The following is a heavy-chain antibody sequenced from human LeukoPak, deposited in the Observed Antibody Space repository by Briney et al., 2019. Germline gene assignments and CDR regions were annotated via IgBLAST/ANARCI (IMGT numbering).Heavy chain of an antibody. CDR3: ARDRYGSGSLYDDY. J-gene: IGHJ4*02. V-gene: IGHV3-21*01. Sequence: PGGSLRLSCAASGFTFSSYSMNWVRQAPGKGLEWVSSISSSSSYIYYADSVKGRLTISRDNAKNSLYLQMNSLRAEDTAVYYCARDRYGSGSLYDDYWGQGTLVTVSS. CDR2: ISSSSSYI. D-gene: IGHD3-10*01. CDR1: GFTFSSYS.